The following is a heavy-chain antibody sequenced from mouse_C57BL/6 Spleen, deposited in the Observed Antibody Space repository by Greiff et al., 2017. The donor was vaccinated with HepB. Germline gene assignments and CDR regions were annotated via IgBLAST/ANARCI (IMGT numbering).Heavy chain of an antibody. CDR2: IHPNSGST. CDR1: GYTFTSYW. CDR3: ARGFYYYGSSYWYFDV. J-gene: IGHJ1*03. D-gene: IGHD1-1*01. Sequence: QVQLKQPGAELVKPGASVKLSCKASGYTFTSYWMHWVKQRPGQGLEWIGMIHPNSGSTNYNEKFKSKATLTVDKSSSTAYMQLSSLTSEDSAVYYCARGFYYYGSSYWYFDVWGTGTTVTVSS. V-gene: IGHV1-64*01.